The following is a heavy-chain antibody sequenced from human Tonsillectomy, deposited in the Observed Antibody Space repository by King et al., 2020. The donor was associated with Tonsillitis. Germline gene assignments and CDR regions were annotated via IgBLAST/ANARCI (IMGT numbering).Heavy chain of an antibody. CDR2: IYYSGNS. CDR3: ARDSYYYDNCGYFNDAFDL. J-gene: IGHJ3*01. D-gene: IGHD3-22*01. Sequence: VQLQESGPGLVKPSETLSLTCTVSGGSIRSNYWSWVRQFPGKELEWIGHIYYSGNSNYNPSLKSRLTISLDTSKNQFSLTLSSVTAADTAVYYCARDSYYYDNCGYFNDAFDLWGQGTMVTVSS. V-gene: IGHV4-59*01. CDR1: GGSIRSNY.